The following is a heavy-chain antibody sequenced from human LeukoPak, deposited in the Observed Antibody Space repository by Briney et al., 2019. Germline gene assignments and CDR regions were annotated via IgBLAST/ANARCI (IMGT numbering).Heavy chain of an antibody. J-gene: IGHJ4*02. V-gene: IGHV4-34*01. D-gene: IGHD3-22*01. CDR1: GGSFSGYY. CDR2: INHSGST. Sequence: PSETLSLTCAVYGGSFSGYYWSWIRQPPGKGLEWIGEINHSGSTNYNPSLKSRVTISVDTSKNQFSLNLSSVTAADTAVYYCAKGDYYDSSGYYYFDYWGQGTLVTVSS. CDR3: AKGDYYDSSGYYYFDY.